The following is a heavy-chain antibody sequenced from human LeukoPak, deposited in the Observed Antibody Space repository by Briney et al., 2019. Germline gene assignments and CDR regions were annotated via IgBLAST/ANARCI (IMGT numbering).Heavy chain of an antibody. J-gene: IGHJ4*02. CDR3: ARGVPYDSWSGPHYSDY. Sequence: GGSLRLSCAASRFTLSTYWMSWARQAPGKGLEWVAHIKQDGSQEYYVDSVKGRFTISRDSAKNSLYLQMNSLRAEDTAVYYCARGVPYDSWSGPHYSDYWGQGTLVTVSS. D-gene: IGHD3-3*01. CDR2: IKQDGSQE. CDR1: RFTLSTYW. V-gene: IGHV3-7*01.